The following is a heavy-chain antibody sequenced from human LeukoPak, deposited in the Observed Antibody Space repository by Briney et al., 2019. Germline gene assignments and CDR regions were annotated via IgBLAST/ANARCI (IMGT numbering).Heavy chain of an antibody. V-gene: IGHV3-23*01. CDR2: ISGSGGST. D-gene: IGHD2-2*01. CDR3: AKDDRYCSSTSCYHPYYYYMDV. J-gene: IGHJ6*03. CDR1: GFTFSSYA. Sequence: PGGSLRLSCAASGFTFSSYAMSWVRQAPGKGLEWVSAISGSGGSTYYADSVKGRFTISRDNSKNTLYLQMNSLRAEDTAVYYCAKDDRYCSSTSCYHPYYYYMDVWGKGTTVTVSS.